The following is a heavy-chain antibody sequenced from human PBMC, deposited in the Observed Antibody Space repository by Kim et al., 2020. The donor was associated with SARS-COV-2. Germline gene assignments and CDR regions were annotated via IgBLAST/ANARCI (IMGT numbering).Heavy chain of an antibody. CDR3: ARGGVTRSFDY. V-gene: IGHV4-39*01. CDR1: GGSISSSSYY. J-gene: IGHJ4*02. CDR2: IYYSGST. D-gene: IGHD3-16*01. Sequence: SETLSLTCTVSGGSISSSSYYWGWIRQPPGKGLEWIGSIYYSGSTYYNPSLKSRVTISVDTSKNQFSLKLSSVTAADTAVYYCARGGVTRSFDYWGQGTLVTVSS.